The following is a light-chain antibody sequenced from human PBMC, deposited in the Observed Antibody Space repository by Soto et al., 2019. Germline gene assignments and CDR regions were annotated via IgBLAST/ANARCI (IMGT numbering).Light chain of an antibody. J-gene: IGKJ2*01. V-gene: IGKV3-11*01. CDR2: DAS. CDR3: QQRSNWPYT. Sequence: EVVLTQSPATLSLSPGERATLSCRASQTVSFYVAWYQQKPGQAPRLLIYDASSRPTGTPARFSGSGSGTDFTLTISSLDPEDFAVYYCQQRSNWPYTFGQGTKLEIK. CDR1: QTVSFY.